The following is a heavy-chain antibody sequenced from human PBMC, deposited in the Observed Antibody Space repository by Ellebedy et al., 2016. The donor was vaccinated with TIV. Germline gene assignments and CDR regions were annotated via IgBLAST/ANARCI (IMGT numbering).Heavy chain of an antibody. V-gene: IGHV2-5*01. CDR1: GLSLRPPEVG. CDR3: AHIGPMVRDPSRVYIFDH. CDR2: IYWNDDK. Sequence: SGPTLVKPTQTLTLTCTFSGLSLRPPEVGVGWSRQPPGKALAWLTIIYWNDDKRYSPSLKRRPTITKDTSKNQVVLTMTNMDPVDTATYYCAHIGPMVRDPSRVYIFDHWGQGTLVTVSS. J-gene: IGHJ4*02. D-gene: IGHD3-10*01.